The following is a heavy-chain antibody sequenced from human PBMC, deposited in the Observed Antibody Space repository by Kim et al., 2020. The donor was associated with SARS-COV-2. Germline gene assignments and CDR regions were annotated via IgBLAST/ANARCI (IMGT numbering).Heavy chain of an antibody. J-gene: IGHJ5*02. Sequence: LKSRVTISVDTSKNQFSLKLSSVTAADTAVYYCARPLGYYDSSGRNWFDPWGQGTLVTVSS. CDR3: ARPLGYYDSSGRNWFDP. V-gene: IGHV4-39*01. D-gene: IGHD3-22*01.